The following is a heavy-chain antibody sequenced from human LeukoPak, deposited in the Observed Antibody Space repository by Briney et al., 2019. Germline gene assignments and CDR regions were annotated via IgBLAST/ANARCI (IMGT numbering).Heavy chain of an antibody. J-gene: IGHJ6*02. D-gene: IGHD3-10*01. V-gene: IGHV4-59*01. CDR1: GGSISSYY. Sequence: KPSETLSLTCTVSGGSISSYYWSWIRQPPGKGLEWIGYIYYSGSTNYNPSLKSRVTISVDTSKNQFSLKLSSVTAADTAVYYCARDTLVFQKYYGMDVWGQGTTVTVSS. CDR3: ARDTLVFQKYYGMDV. CDR2: IYYSGST.